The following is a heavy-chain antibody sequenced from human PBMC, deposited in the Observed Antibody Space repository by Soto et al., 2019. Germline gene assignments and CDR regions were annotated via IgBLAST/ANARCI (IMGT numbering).Heavy chain of an antibody. CDR2: ISNSGNTI. D-gene: IGHD1-20*01. J-gene: IGHJ6*02. Sequence: GGSLRLSCVGSGFVFKNYEMNWVRQAPGKGLEWISYISNSGNTIYVADSMRGRFTISRDNAKNSLFLQMNSLRADDTAVYYCARDIDNRDYYYGLDVWGQGTTVTVSS. V-gene: IGHV3-48*03. CDR1: GFVFKNYE. CDR3: ARDIDNRDYYYGLDV.